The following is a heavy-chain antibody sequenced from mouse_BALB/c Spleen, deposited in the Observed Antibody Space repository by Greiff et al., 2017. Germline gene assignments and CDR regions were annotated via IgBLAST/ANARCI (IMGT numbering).Heavy chain of an antibody. CDR3: ARSYDYDGGNYAMDY. Sequence: LVESGGGLVKPGGSLKLSCAASGFTFSDYYMYWVRQTPEKRLEWVATISDGGSYTYYPDSVKGRFTISRDNAKNNLYLQMSSLKSEDTAMYYCARSYDYDGGNYAMDYWGQGTSVTVSS. CDR1: GFTFSDYY. J-gene: IGHJ4*01. D-gene: IGHD2-4*01. V-gene: IGHV5-4*02. CDR2: ISDGGSYT.